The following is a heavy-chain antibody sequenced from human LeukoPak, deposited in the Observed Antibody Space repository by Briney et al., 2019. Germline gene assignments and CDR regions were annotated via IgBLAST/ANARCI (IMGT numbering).Heavy chain of an antibody. CDR2: MNQDGSAK. Sequence: GGSLTLSCAASGFPFSDSWVRWARQAPGKGREWVANMNQDGSAKRYVDSVKGRFTIPRDNARNPLYLQMSSLRPEDTAVYYCATYTHWVAGDVWGQGTTVTVSS. J-gene: IGHJ6*02. CDR3: ATYTHWVAGDV. D-gene: IGHD3-16*01. V-gene: IGHV3-7*01. CDR1: GFPFSDSW.